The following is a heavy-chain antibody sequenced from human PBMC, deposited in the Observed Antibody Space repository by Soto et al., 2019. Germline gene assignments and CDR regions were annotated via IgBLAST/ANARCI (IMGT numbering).Heavy chain of an antibody. CDR2: TSAHNGNT. Sequence: QVHLVQSGAEVKKPGASVKVSCKGSGYAFTTYGITWVRQAPGPGLEWLGWTSAHNGNTTYAQKLQGRVTVTRDTATRTAYTELRSLRSNDTAVYYCARGRYGDYWGQGALVTVSS. CDR1: GYAFTTYG. J-gene: IGHJ4*02. CDR3: ARGRYGDY. D-gene: IGHD1-1*01. V-gene: IGHV1-18*01.